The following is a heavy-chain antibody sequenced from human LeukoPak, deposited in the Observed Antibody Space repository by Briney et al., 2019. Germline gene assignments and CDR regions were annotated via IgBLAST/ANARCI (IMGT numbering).Heavy chain of an antibody. CDR3: ANVWSAAAGTA. J-gene: IGHJ4*02. CDR2: ISSSGGSI. V-gene: IGHV3-11*01. CDR1: GFTFSDYY. D-gene: IGHD6-13*01. Sequence: GGSLRLSCAASGFTFSDYYMNWIRQAPGKGLEWVSYISSSGGSIYYADSVKGRFTISRDNAKNSLYLQMNSLRAEDTAVYYCANVWSAAAGTAGGQGTLVTVSS.